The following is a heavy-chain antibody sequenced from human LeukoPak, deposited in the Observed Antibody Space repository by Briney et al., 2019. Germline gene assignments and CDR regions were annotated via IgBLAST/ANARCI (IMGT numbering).Heavy chain of an antibody. Sequence: SQTLSLTCTVSGGSISSGSYYWSWIRQPAGKGLEWIGRIYTSGSTNYNPSLKSRVTISVDTSKNQFSLKLSSVTAADTAVYYCARAPGGYLDYWGRGTLVTASS. CDR2: IYTSGST. CDR1: GGSISSGSYY. J-gene: IGHJ4*02. V-gene: IGHV4-61*02. D-gene: IGHD3-16*01. CDR3: ARAPGGYLDY.